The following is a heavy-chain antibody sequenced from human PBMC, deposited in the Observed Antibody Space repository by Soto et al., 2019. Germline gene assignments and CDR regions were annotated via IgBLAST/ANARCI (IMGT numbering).Heavy chain of an antibody. Sequence: ISHTCAVSGVSIGSGGYSWSWIRQPPGKGLEWIGYIYHSGSTYYNPSLKSRVTISVDRSKNQFSLKLSSVTAADTAVYYCARVPDRWGQGTLVTVS. CDR2: IYHSGST. CDR1: GVSIGSGGYS. V-gene: IGHV4-30-2*01. CDR3: ARVPDR. J-gene: IGHJ5*02. D-gene: IGHD2-2*01.